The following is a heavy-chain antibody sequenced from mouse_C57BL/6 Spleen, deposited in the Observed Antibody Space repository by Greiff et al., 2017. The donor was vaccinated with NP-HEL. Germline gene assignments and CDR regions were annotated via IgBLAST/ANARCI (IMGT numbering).Heavy chain of an antibody. CDR1: GYSITSGYY. CDR3: ARAIYDGYYVSYAMDY. CDR2: ISYDGSN. D-gene: IGHD2-3*01. J-gene: IGHJ4*01. V-gene: IGHV3-6*01. Sequence: EVQLVESGPGLVKPSQSLSLTCSVTGYSITSGYYWNWIRQFPGNKQEWMGYISYDGSNNYNPSLKNRISITRDTSKNQFFLKLNSVTTEDTATYYCARAIYDGYYVSYAMDYWGQGTSVTVSS.